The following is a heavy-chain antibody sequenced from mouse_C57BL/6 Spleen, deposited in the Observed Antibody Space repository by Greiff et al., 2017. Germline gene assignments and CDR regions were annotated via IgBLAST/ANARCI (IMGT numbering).Heavy chain of an antibody. J-gene: IGHJ1*03. CDR2: INPNNGGT. CDR1: GYTFTDYY. Sequence: EVQLQQSGPELVKPGASVKISCKASGYTFTDYYMNWVKQSHGKSLEWIGDINPNNGGTSYNQKFKGKATLTVDKSSSTAYMELRSLTSEDSAVYYCARPLYGWYFDVWGTGTTVTVSS. V-gene: IGHV1-26*01. CDR3: ARPLYGWYFDV. D-gene: IGHD1-1*01.